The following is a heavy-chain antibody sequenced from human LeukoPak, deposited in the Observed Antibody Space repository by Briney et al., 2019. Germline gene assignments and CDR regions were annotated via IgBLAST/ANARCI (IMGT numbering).Heavy chain of an antibody. J-gene: IGHJ5*02. CDR1: GDSVSSNSVT. CDR2: TYYRSTWYN. D-gene: IGHD2-2*01. V-gene: IGHV6-1*01. Sequence: SQTLSLTCAISGDSVSSNSVTWNWIRQSPSRGLEWLGRTYYRSTWYNDCAVSVRGRITVNPDTSKNQFSLHLNSVTPEDTAVYYCTRRLTQYDCFDPWGQGILVTVSS. CDR3: TRRLTQYDCFDP.